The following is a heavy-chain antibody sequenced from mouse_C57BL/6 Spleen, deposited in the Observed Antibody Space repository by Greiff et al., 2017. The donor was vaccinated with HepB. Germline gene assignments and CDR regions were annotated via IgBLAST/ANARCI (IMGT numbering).Heavy chain of an antibody. J-gene: IGHJ2*01. CDR1: GYTFTDYE. D-gene: IGHD2-5*01. V-gene: IGHV1-15*01. CDR2: IDPETGGT. Sequence: QVHVKQSGAELVRPGASVTLSCKASGYTFTDYEMHWVKQTPVHGLEWIGAIDPETGGTAYNQKFKGKAILTADKSSSTAYMELRSLTSEDSAVYYCTRRGIVTTYFDYWGQGTTLTVSS. CDR3: TRRGIVTTYFDY.